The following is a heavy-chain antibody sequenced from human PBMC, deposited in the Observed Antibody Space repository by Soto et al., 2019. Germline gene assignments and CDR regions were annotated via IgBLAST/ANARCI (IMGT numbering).Heavy chain of an antibody. J-gene: IGHJ6*02. CDR2: IIPIFGTA. V-gene: IGHV1-69*13. CDR1: GGTFSSYA. Sequence: SVKVSCKASGGTFSSYAISWVRQAPGQGLEWMGGIIPIFGTANYAQKFQGRVTITADESTSTAYMELSSLRSEDTAVYYCARDKSGSGSYYNAYYYYGMDVWGQGTTVTV. D-gene: IGHD3-10*01. CDR3: ARDKSGSGSYYNAYYYYGMDV.